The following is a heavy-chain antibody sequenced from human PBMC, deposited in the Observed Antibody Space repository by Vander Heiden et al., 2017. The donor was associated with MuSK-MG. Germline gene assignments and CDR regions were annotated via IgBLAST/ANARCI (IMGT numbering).Heavy chain of an antibody. D-gene: IGHD2-2*01. CDR3: ARAHCSSTSCYAYNWFDP. V-gene: IGHV1-69*04. J-gene: IGHJ5*02. CDR2: IIPILGIA. Sequence: QVQLVQSGAEVKKPGSSVKVSCKASGGTFSSYAIRWVRQAPGQGLEWMGRIIPILGIANYAQKFQGRVTITADKSTSTAYMELSSLRSEDTAVYYCARAHCSSTSCYAYNWFDPWGQGTLVTVSS. CDR1: GGTFSSYA.